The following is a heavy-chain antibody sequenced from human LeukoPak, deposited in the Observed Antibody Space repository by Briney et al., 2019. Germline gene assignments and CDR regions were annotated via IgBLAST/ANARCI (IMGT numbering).Heavy chain of an antibody. CDR3: ARDHTGGYYYDSAYGMDV. J-gene: IGHJ6*02. V-gene: IGHV3-53*01. Sequence: GGSLRLSCAASGFAVRNNYMSWVRQAPGKGLEWVSVIYSGGSTYYTDSVKGRFTISRDNSKNTLYLQMNSLRAEDTAVYYCARDHTGGYYYDSAYGMDVWGQGTTVTVSS. D-gene: IGHD3-22*01. CDR1: GFAVRNNY. CDR2: IYSGGST.